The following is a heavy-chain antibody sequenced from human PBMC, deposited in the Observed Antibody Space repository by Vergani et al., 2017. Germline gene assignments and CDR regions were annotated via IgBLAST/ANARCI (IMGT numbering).Heavy chain of an antibody. Sequence: EVQMVESGGGLVKPGGSLRLSCVASGFTFSHYSMNWVRQAPGKGLEWVSTISGNNDDVYYADSVKGRFTIARDNAKNSLYLDMSSLRAEDTAVYYCVREKNRRYYYGSELDYWGQGTLVTVSS. CDR1: GFTFSHYS. CDR3: VREKNRRYYYGSELDY. V-gene: IGHV3-21*01. D-gene: IGHD3-10*01. J-gene: IGHJ4*02. CDR2: ISGNNDDV.